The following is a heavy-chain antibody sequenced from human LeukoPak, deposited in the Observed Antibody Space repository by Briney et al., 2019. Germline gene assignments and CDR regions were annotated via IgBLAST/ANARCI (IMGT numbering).Heavy chain of an antibody. CDR3: SRRFDC. CDR1: GFAFRDYS. CDR2: IDGSGDTI. Sequence: GGSLRLSGTAPGFAFRDYSMNWGRQAAGKGLEWVSYIDGSGDTIYYADSVKGRFTISRDNAKNSLDLQMNSLRDEDTAVYYCSRRFDCWGQGTLVTVSS. V-gene: IGHV3-48*02. J-gene: IGHJ4*02.